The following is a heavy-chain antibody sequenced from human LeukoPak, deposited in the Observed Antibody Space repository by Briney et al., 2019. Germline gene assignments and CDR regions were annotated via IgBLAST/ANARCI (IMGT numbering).Heavy chain of an antibody. V-gene: IGHV1-18*01. Sequence: GASVKVTCKASGYTFTSYGISWVRQAPGQGLEWMGWISAYNGNTNYAQKLQGRVTMTTDTSTSTAYMELRSLRSDDTAVYYCARDRGSIAVAGTVYWGQGTLVTVSS. D-gene: IGHD6-19*01. CDR3: ARDRGSIAVAGTVY. CDR1: GYTFTSYG. CDR2: ISAYNGNT. J-gene: IGHJ4*02.